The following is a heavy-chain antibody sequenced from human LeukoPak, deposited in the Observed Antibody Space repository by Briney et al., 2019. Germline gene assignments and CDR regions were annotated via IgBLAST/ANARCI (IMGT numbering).Heavy chain of an antibody. J-gene: IGHJ4*02. CDR1: GGSVSSSSYY. Sequence: PSETLSLTCTVSGGSVSSSSYYWSWIRQPPGTGLEWIGEINHSGSTNYNPSLKSRVTISVDTSKNQFSLKLSSVTAADTAVYYCARHSGRERGYSGSYKFDYWGQGTLVTVSS. V-gene: IGHV4-39*01. D-gene: IGHD1-26*01. CDR3: ARHSGRERGYSGSYKFDY. CDR2: INHSGST.